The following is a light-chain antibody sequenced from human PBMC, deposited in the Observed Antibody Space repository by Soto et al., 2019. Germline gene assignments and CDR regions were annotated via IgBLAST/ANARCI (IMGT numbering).Light chain of an antibody. CDR3: QSYDSNLSGVV. J-gene: IGLJ2*01. Sequence: QSVLTQPPAVSGAPGQRVTISCVGSSSNIGAHYDVHWYQQLPGTAPKLLIYGNSNRPSGVPDRFSGSKSGTSASLAMSGLQAEDEADYYCQSYDSNLSGVVFGGGTQLTVL. CDR1: SSNIGAHYD. CDR2: GNS. V-gene: IGLV1-40*01.